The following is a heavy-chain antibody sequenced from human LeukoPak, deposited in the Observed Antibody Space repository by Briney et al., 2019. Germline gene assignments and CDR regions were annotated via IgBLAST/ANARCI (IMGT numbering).Heavy chain of an antibody. Sequence: PSETLSLTCTVSGGSISSYYWSWIRQPPGKGLEWIGYIYYSGSTNYNPSLKSRVTISVDTSKNQSSLKLTSVTAADTAVYYCARDLGWFDPWGQGTLVTVSS. J-gene: IGHJ5*02. CDR3: ARDLGWFDP. CDR1: GGSISSYY. CDR2: IYYSGST. V-gene: IGHV4-59*01.